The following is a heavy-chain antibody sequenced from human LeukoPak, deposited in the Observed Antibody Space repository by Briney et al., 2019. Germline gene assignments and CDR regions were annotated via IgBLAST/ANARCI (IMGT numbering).Heavy chain of an antibody. CDR3: TSLYT. Sequence: GGSLRLSCAASGFTFSSYGMHWVRQAPGKGLEWVAAISNDGNKKYYADSVKGRFSISRGNSKNTLYVQMHSLRPEDTAVYYCTSLYTWGQGTMVIVSS. V-gene: IGHV3-30*03. CDR2: ISNDGNKK. CDR1: GFTFSSYG. D-gene: IGHD4-11*01. J-gene: IGHJ3*01.